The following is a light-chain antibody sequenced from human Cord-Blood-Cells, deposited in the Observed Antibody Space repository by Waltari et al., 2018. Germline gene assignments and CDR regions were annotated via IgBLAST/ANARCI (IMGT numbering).Light chain of an antibody. Sequence: DIQMTQSPSSLSASVGDRVTITCQASQDISNYLNWYQQKPGKAPKLLIYDASNLETGVPSRFSGSGSGTDFTFTISSPQPEDIATYYCQQYDNLPRSAFGQGTRLEIK. CDR3: QQYDNLPRSA. CDR1: QDISNY. CDR2: DAS. V-gene: IGKV1-33*01. J-gene: IGKJ5*01.